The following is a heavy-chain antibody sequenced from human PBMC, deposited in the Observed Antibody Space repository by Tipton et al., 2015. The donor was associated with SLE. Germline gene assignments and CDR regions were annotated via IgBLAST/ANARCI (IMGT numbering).Heavy chain of an antibody. V-gene: IGHV1-2*06. Sequence: QSGAEVKKPGASVKVSCKASGYTFTSYGISWVRQAPGQGLEWMGRIHPNSGGTNYAQNFQGRVVMTRDTSTSTAFMELYRLTSDDTAVYYCARSKQWLVDSWGQGAQVTVSS. CDR3: ARSKQWLVDS. J-gene: IGHJ4*02. CDR1: GYTFTSYG. CDR2: IHPNSGGT. D-gene: IGHD6-19*01.